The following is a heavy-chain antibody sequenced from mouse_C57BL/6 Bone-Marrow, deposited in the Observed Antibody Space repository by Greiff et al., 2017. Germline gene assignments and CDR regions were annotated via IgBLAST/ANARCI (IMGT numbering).Heavy chain of an antibody. CDR1: GFNIKDYY. J-gene: IGHJ3*01. CDR3: ARKRDYSNTWFAY. CDR2: IDPEDGET. D-gene: IGHD2-5*01. V-gene: IGHV14-2*01. Sequence: VQLQQSGAELVKPGASVKLSCAASGFNIKDYYMHWVKQRTEQGLEWIGRIDPEDGETKYAPKFPGKATITADTSSNTAYLQLSSLTSEDSAVYYCARKRDYSNTWFAYWGQGTLVTVSA.